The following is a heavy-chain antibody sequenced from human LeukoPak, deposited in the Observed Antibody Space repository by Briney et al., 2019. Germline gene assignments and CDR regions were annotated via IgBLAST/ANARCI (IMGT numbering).Heavy chain of an antibody. CDR1: GGSFSGYY. J-gene: IGHJ4*02. V-gene: IGHV4-34*01. CDR2: INHSGST. D-gene: IGHD1-26*01. CDR3: ARGPAGSYLGFDY. Sequence: SETLSLTCAVYGGSFSGYYWSWIRQPPGKGLEWIGEINHSGSTNYNPSLKSRVTISVDTSKNQFSLKLSSVTAADTAVYYCARGPAGSYLGFDYWGQGTLVTVSS.